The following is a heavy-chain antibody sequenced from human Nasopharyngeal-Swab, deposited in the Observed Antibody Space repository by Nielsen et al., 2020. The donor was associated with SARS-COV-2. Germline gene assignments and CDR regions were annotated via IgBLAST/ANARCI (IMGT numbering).Heavy chain of an antibody. CDR1: GSSFSRYA. CDR2: ISASGGST. D-gene: IGHD3-3*01. Sequence: GESLKISCAASGSSFSRYAMNWVRQAPGKGLEWVSGISASGGSTDQADSVKGRFTISRDNSKNTLYLQMNSLRAEDTAVYYCARAHGSWSGYTHWGQGTLVTVSS. V-gene: IGHV3-23*01. J-gene: IGHJ4*02. CDR3: ARAHGSWSGYTH.